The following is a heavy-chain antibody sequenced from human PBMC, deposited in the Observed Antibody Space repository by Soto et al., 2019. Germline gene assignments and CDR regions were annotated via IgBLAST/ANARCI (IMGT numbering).Heavy chain of an antibody. CDR1: GFTFSSYG. J-gene: IGHJ3*02. CDR2: ISYDGSNK. Sequence: GGSLRLSCAASGFTFSSYGMHWVRQAPGKGLEWVAVISYDGSNKYYADSVKGRFTISRDNSKNTLYLQMNSLRAEDTAVYYCARRAVAGHAFDIWGQGTMVTVSS. D-gene: IGHD6-19*01. CDR3: ARRAVAGHAFDI. V-gene: IGHV3-30*03.